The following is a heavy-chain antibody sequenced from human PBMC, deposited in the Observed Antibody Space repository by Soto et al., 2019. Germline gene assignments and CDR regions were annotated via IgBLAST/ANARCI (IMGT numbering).Heavy chain of an antibody. D-gene: IGHD3-10*01. CDR2: IYHSGST. CDR3: ARDLAYGSGT. V-gene: IGHV4-4*02. Sequence: QVQLQESGPGLVKPSGTLSLTCAVSGGSISSINWWSWVRQPPGKGLEWIGEIYHSGSTNYNPSLKRRLTLAVHKPKTLFSLKLSSVTAADTAVYYCARDLAYGSGTWGQGTLVTVSS. J-gene: IGHJ4*02. CDR1: GGSISSINW.